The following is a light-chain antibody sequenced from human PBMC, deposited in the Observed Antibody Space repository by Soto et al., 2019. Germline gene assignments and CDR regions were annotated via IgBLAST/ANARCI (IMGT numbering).Light chain of an antibody. Sequence: EIVLTQYPGTLSLSPGERVTLSCRASQSVSRSYLAWYQQKPGQAPRLLIYGASSRATGIPDRFSGSGSGTDFTLTISRLEPEDFAVYYCQQYGSSLITFGQGTRLEIK. CDR1: QSVSRSY. CDR2: GAS. J-gene: IGKJ5*01. CDR3: QQYGSSLIT. V-gene: IGKV3-20*01.